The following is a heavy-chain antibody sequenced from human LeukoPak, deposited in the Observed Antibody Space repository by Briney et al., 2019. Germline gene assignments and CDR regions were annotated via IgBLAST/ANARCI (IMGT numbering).Heavy chain of an antibody. D-gene: IGHD3-22*01. CDR2: INHSGST. V-gene: IGHV4-34*01. CDR3: ARHYYDSSGSYWGYYFDS. J-gene: IGHJ4*02. Sequence: PSETLSLTCAVYGGSFSGYYWSWIRQPPGKGLEWIGEINHSGSTNYNPSLKSRVAMSVDTSKNQFSLKLSSVTAADTAVYYCARHYYDSSGSYWGYYFDSWGQGTLVTVSS. CDR1: GGSFSGYY.